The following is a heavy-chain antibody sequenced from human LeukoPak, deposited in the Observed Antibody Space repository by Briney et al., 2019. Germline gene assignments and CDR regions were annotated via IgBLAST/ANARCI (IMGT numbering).Heavy chain of an antibody. Sequence: GGSLRLSCAASGFTFSDYYISWPRKAPGKGLEWFSYISSSGSTIYYADSVKGRFTISRDNAKNSLYLQMNSLRAEDTAVYYCARDLIVVVPAATYYYYGMDVWGQGTTVTVSS. CDR2: ISSSGSTI. J-gene: IGHJ6*02. D-gene: IGHD2-2*01. V-gene: IGHV3-11*01. CDR1: GFTFSDYY. CDR3: ARDLIVVVPAATYYYYGMDV.